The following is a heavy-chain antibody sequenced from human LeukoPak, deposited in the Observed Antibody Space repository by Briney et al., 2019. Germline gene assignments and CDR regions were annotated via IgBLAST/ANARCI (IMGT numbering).Heavy chain of an antibody. J-gene: IGHJ3*02. Sequence: GASVKVSCKASGYTFTAYYMHWVRQAPGQGLEWMGRINPNSGATNYAQKFQGRVTMTRDTSISTAYMELTSLRSDDTAVYYCARGGYSSGWYSSAFDIWGQGTMVTVSS. D-gene: IGHD6-19*01. V-gene: IGHV1-2*02. CDR2: INPNSGAT. CDR3: ARGGYSSGWYSSAFDI. CDR1: GYTFTAYY.